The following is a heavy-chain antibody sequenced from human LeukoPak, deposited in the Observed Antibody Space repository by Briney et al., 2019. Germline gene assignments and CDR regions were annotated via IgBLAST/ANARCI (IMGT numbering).Heavy chain of an antibody. Sequence: SETLSLTCAVYGGSFSGYYWSWIRQPPGKGLEWIGEINHSGSTNYNPSLKSRVTISVDTSKNQFSLKLSSVTAADTAVYYCARGKNDYGGNSLYYFDYWGQGTLVTVSS. CDR3: ARGKNDYGGNSLYYFDY. J-gene: IGHJ4*02. CDR1: GGSFSGYY. CDR2: INHSGST. V-gene: IGHV4-34*01. D-gene: IGHD4-23*01.